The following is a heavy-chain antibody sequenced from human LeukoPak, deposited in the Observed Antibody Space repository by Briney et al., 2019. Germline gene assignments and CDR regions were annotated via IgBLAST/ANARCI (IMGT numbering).Heavy chain of an antibody. Sequence: GGSLRLSCAASGFTVSSNYMSWVRQAPGKGLEWVSVIYSGGSTYYADSVKGRFTISRDNSKNTLYLQMNSLRAEDTAVYYCARDWYSSSWQKFFDYWGQGTLVTVSS. J-gene: IGHJ4*02. CDR2: IYSGGST. D-gene: IGHD6-13*01. CDR3: ARDWYSSSWQKFFDY. V-gene: IGHV3-66*01. CDR1: GFTVSSNY.